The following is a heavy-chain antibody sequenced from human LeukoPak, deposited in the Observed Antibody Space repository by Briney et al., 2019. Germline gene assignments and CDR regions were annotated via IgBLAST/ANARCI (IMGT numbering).Heavy chain of an antibody. CDR1: GYTFTGYY. D-gene: IGHD6-13*01. V-gene: IGHV1-2*02. CDR2: INPNSGGT. CDR3: AVPYSSSWGLFDY. J-gene: IGHJ4*02. Sequence: ASVKVSCKASGYTFTGYYMHWVRQAPGQGLELMGWINPNSGGTNYAQKFQGRVTMTRDTSISTAYMELSRLRSDDTAVYYCAVPYSSSWGLFDYWGQGTLVTVSS.